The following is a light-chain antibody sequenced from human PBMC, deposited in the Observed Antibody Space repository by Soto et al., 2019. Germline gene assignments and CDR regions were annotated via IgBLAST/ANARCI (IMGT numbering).Light chain of an antibody. CDR1: QSVSSDY. V-gene: IGKV3-20*01. CDR3: QQYGTSPTWT. CDR2: GAS. J-gene: IGKJ1*01. Sequence: DIVLTQSPGTLSLSPGERATLSCRASQSVSSDYLAWYQQKPGQAPRLLIYGASSRATGIPDRFSGSGSGTDFTLTISRLEPEDVAVYYCQQYGTSPTWTFGQGTKVEIK.